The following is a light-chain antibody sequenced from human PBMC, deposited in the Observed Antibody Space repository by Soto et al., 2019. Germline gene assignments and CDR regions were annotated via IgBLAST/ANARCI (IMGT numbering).Light chain of an antibody. CDR1: PGIGDT. V-gene: IGKV3-15*01. Sequence: EVVMRQSPATLSVSPGEGPALSGRASPGIGDTLAWYQHKPGQTPRLLIYDTSTRATGVPTRFSGSRSGSEFTLTINSLKSEDFAVDYCQPYNNWPLTFGGVSKVDIK. J-gene: IGKJ4*01. CDR2: DTS. CDR3: QPYNNWPLT.